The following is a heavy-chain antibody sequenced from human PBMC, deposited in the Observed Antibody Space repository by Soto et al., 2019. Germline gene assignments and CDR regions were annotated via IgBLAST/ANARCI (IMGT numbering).Heavy chain of an antibody. J-gene: IGHJ4*02. CDR3: AAHFDY. CDR2: ISYDGSNK. Sequence: QVQLVESGGGVVQPGRALRLSCAASGFTFNTYALHWVRQAPGKGLEWVAVISYDGSNKFYADSVKGRFTSSRDNSKDALYLQMNSLRPEDTAVYYCAAHFDYWGQGALVTVSS. CDR1: GFTFNTYA. V-gene: IGHV3-30-3*01.